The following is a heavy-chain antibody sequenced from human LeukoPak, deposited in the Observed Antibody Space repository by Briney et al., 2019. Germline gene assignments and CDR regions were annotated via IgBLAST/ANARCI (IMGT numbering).Heavy chain of an antibody. Sequence: GGSLRLSCAASGIIFSNYWMHGVRQAARKGLVWVSRINRDGSSTSYADAVNGRFTISRDNAKNTLYLQMNSLRAEDTAVYYCARGGGYSYGSFDYWGQGTLVTVSS. CDR2: INRDGSST. V-gene: IGHV3-74*01. J-gene: IGHJ4*02. CDR3: ARGGGYSYGSFDY. D-gene: IGHD5-18*01. CDR1: GIIFSNYW.